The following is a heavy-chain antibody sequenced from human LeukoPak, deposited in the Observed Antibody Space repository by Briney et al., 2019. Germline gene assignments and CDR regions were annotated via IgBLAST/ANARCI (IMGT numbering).Heavy chain of an antibody. V-gene: IGHV4-34*01. CDR2: INHSGST. CDR3: SSTDGRY. Sequence: PSETLSLTCAVYGGSFSGYYWSWIRQPPGKGLEWIGEINHSGSTNYNPSLKSRVTISVDTSKNQFSLNLNSMTAADTAVYYCSSTDGRYWGQGTLVTVSS. J-gene: IGHJ4*02. CDR1: GGSFSGYY.